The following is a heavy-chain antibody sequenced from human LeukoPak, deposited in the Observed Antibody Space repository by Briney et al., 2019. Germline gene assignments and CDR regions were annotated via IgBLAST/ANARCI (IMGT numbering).Heavy chain of an antibody. CDR1: GFTFSDYS. V-gene: IGHV3-48*01. Sequence: GSLRLSCAASGFTFSDYSMNWGRQAPGKGLEWISYISSSGPTHYADSVKGRFTISRDNAKNSVYLQMNSLRLEDTAVYYCARDPPRRYDYWGQGTLVTVSS. CDR2: ISSSGPT. CDR3: ARDPPRRYDY. D-gene: IGHD1-14*01. J-gene: IGHJ4*02.